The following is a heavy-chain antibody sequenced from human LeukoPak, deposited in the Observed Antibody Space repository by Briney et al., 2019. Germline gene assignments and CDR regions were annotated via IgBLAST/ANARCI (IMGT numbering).Heavy chain of an antibody. CDR1: GDSVSSNSAA. D-gene: IGHD1-26*01. CDR2: TYYRSKWYN. CDR3: AKSGSYLEYLQH. V-gene: IGHV6-1*01. J-gene: IGHJ1*01. Sequence: SQTLSLTCAISGDSVSSNSAAWNWIRRSPSRGLEWLGRTYYRSKWYNDYAVSVKSRITFNPDTSKDQFSLQLNSVTPEDTAVYYCAKSGSYLEYLQHWGQGTPVTVSS.